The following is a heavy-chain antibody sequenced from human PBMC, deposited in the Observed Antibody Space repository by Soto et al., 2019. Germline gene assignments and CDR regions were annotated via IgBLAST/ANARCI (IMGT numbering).Heavy chain of an antibody. V-gene: IGHV3-72*01. Sequence: EVQLVESGGGLVQPGGSLRLSCATSGFTFSDHHMDWVRQAPGKGLEWVGRVRNRRNGYATDYAASVKGRLIISRDDSKNSLYLQMNSLQTEDTAVYYCARDNNWTLDYWGQGILVTVSS. CDR1: GFTFSDHH. J-gene: IGHJ4*02. D-gene: IGHD1-1*01. CDR3: ARDNNWTLDY. CDR2: VRNRRNGYAT.